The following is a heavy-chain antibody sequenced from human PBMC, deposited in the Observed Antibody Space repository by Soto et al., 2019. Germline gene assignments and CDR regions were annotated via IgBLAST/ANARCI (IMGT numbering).Heavy chain of an antibody. D-gene: IGHD1-20*01. Sequence: PSQTLSLNCSIAADSVTHISAAWNWIRQSPSRGLEWLGRALYRSQWYYDSAVSVRGRITVLPDTSKNQFSLQLNSVTPEDPAVYYCTKRKGESRTYNRMDVWGQGTTGPVA. CDR1: ADSVTHISAA. V-gene: IGHV6-1*01. J-gene: IGHJ6*02. CDR2: ALYRSQWYY. CDR3: TKRKGESRTYNRMDV.